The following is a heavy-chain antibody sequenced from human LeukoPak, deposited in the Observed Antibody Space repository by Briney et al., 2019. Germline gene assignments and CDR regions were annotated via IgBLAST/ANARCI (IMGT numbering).Heavy chain of an antibody. D-gene: IGHD5-18*01. Sequence: VASVKVSCKASGGTFSSYAISWVRQAPGQGLEWIGGIIPIFGTANYAQKFQGRVTITTDESTRTAYMELSSLRSEDTAVYYCAQQVDTAMVTTDYWGQGTLVTVSS. J-gene: IGHJ4*02. CDR2: IIPIFGTA. CDR3: AQQVDTAMVTTDY. CDR1: GGTFSSYA. V-gene: IGHV1-69*05.